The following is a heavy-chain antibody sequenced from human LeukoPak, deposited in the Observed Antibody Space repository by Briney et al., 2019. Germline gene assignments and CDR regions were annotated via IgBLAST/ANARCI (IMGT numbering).Heavy chain of an antibody. CDR2: INPNSGGT. CDR3: ARDRDDILTGYYSIDY. J-gene: IGHJ4*02. D-gene: IGHD3-9*01. V-gene: IGHV1-2*02. CDR1: GYTFTGYY. Sequence: GASVTVSFKASGYTFTGYYMHWVRQAPGQGLEWMGWINPNSGGTNYAQKFQGRVTMTRDTSISTAYMELSRLRSDDTAVYYCARDRDDILTGYYSIDYWGQGTLVTVSS.